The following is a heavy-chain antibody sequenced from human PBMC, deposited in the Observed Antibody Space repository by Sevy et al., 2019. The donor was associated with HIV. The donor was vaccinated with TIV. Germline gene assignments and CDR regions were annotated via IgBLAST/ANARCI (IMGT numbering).Heavy chain of an antibody. CDR1: QFNFDTYA. CDR3: ATNVVHAGAYDSYFNF. Sequence: GGSLRLSCVASQFNFDTYAIHWVRQAPGKGLEWVAMIWYDGSSKDYAESVKGRFAISRDNSQNTAFLQMNSLRAEDTGVYYCATNVVHAGAYDSYFNFWGQGSLVTVSS. D-gene: IGHD2-21*01. V-gene: IGHV3-33*01. CDR2: IWYDGSSK. J-gene: IGHJ4*02.